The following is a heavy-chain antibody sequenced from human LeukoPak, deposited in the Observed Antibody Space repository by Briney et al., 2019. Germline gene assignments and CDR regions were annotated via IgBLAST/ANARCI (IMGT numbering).Heavy chain of an antibody. J-gene: IGHJ4*02. CDR1: GGSISSYY. Sequence: SETLSLTCAVSGGSISSYYWNWIRQPPGKGLEWIGYIYYSGSTNYNPSLKSRVTISVDTSKNQFSLKLSSVTAADTAVYYCAGRGLLRDYWGQGTLVTVSS. D-gene: IGHD4-17*01. V-gene: IGHV4-59*01. CDR2: IYYSGST. CDR3: AGRGLLRDY.